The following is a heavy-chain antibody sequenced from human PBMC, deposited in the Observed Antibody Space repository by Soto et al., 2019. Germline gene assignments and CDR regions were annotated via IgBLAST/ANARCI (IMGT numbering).Heavy chain of an antibody. J-gene: IGHJ4*02. CDR1: GFTFSDFA. CDR2: IYGGGNGP. D-gene: IGHD3-10*01. V-gene: IGHV3-23*01. Sequence: ELQVLESGGGLVQHGGSLRLSCAATGFTFSDFAMSWVRQAPGKGLEWVSRIYGGGNGPHYADSVKGRVTISRDNSKNTLYLQMNSLRAEDTAVYYCAKMAGMDPWAYSFDYWGQGTLVTVSS. CDR3: AKMAGMDPWAYSFDY.